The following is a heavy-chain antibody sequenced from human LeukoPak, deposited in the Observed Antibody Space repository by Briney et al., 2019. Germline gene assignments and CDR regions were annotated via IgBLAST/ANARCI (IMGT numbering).Heavy chain of an antibody. J-gene: IGHJ4*02. D-gene: IGHD2-2*01. V-gene: IGHV3-30*18. Sequence: GGSLRLSCAASGFTFINYGMHWVRQAPGKGLEWVAVISYDGRNKHYPDSVKGRFTISRDISTDTLWLQMDSLRTEDTAVYYCAKGPLRGTAAAIDYWGQGTLVTVSS. CDR2: ISYDGRNK. CDR3: AKGPLRGTAAAIDY. CDR1: GFTFINYG.